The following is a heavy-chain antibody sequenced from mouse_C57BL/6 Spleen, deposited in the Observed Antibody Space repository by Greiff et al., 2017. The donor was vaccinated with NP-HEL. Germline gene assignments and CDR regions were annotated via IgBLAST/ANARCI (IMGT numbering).Heavy chain of an antibody. J-gene: IGHJ1*03. CDR1: GFTFSSYA. CDR2: ISSGGDDT. Sequence: EVNVVESGEGLVKPGGSLKLSCAASGFTFSSYAMSWVRQTPEKRLEWVAYISSGGDDTYYADTVKGRFTISSDNARNTRYLQMRRLKSEDAAMYYCTRGGYDLYWYFDEWGTGTTVTVSA. D-gene: IGHD2-2*01. V-gene: IGHV5-9-1*02. CDR3: TRGGYDLYWYFDE.